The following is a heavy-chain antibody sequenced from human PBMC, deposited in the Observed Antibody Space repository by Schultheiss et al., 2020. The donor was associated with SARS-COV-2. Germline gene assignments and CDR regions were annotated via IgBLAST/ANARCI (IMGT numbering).Heavy chain of an antibody. Sequence: SETLSLTCAVYGGSFSGYYWSWIRQPAGKGLEWIGEINHSGSTNYNPSLKSRVTISVDTSKNQFSLKLSSVTAADTAVYYCASEAAYCGGDCYGNDAFDIWGQGTMVTVSS. CDR2: INHSGST. V-gene: IGHV4-34*01. CDR3: ASEAAYCGGDCYGNDAFDI. CDR1: GGSFSGYY. D-gene: IGHD2-21*01. J-gene: IGHJ3*02.